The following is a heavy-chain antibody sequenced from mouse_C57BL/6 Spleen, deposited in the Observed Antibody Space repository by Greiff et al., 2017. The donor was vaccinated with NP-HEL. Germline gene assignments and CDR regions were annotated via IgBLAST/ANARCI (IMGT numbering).Heavy chain of an antibody. D-gene: IGHD2-4*01. V-gene: IGHV1-64*01. J-gene: IGHJ3*01. Sequence: QVQLKQSGAELVKPGASVKLSCKASGYTFTSYWMHWVKQRPGQGLEWIGMIHPNSGSTNYNEKFKSKATLTVDKSSSTAYMQLSSLTSEDSAVYYCARSYDYDVWFAYWGQGTLVTVSA. CDR2: IHPNSGST. CDR3: ARSYDYDVWFAY. CDR1: GYTFTSYW.